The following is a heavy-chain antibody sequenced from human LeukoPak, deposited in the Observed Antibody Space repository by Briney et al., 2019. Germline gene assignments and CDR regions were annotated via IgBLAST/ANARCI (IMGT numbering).Heavy chain of an antibody. Sequence: PGGSLRLSCVVSGFTVSINHMSWVRRAPGGGVECVSINYSGSSTYYEAAVEGRFTTSRDNTKNTLYLKINSLRAEETAVYYCARLAVTGTPAFDYWGQGTLVPVSS. V-gene: IGHV3-66*04. J-gene: IGHJ4*02. D-gene: IGHD6-19*01. CDR2: NYSGSST. CDR1: GFTVSINH. CDR3: ARLAVTGTPAFDY.